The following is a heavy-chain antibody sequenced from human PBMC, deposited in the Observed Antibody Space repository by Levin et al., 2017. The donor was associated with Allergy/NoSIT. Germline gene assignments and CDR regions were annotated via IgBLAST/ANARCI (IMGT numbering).Heavy chain of an antibody. Sequence: PSETLSLTCTVSGGSISSSSYYWGWIRQPPGKGLEWIGSIYYSGSTYYNPSLKSRVTISVDTSKNQFSLKLSSVTAADTAVYYCAARCSSTSCYGDDAFDSWGQGTMVTVSS. J-gene: IGHJ3*02. CDR2: IYYSGST. CDR3: AARCSSTSCYGDDAFDS. CDR1: GGSISSSSYY. D-gene: IGHD2-2*01. V-gene: IGHV4-39*01.